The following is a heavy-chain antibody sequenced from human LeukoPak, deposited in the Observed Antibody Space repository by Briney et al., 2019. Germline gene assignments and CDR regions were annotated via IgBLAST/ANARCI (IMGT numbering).Heavy chain of an antibody. Sequence: SETLSLTCTVSGGSISSSTYYWGWIRQPPGKGLEWIGSIFYSGRTYYNPSLKSRVTMSVDTSKNQFSLRLSSVNAADTAVSYCARDILATSIAAPYYWGQGTLVTVSS. CDR2: IFYSGRT. J-gene: IGHJ4*02. CDR3: ARDILATSIAAPYY. D-gene: IGHD6-13*01. CDR1: GGSISSSTYY. V-gene: IGHV4-39*07.